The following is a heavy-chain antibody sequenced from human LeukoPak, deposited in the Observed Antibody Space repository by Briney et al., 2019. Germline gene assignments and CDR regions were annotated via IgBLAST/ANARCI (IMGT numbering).Heavy chain of an antibody. CDR2: ISSISSHI. J-gene: IGHJ4*02. CDR1: GFTFSTYT. CDR3: ASSPPYCSSTNCYANY. Sequence: SGESLRLSCAASGFTFSTYTMNWVRQAPGQGLEWVSSISSISSHIFYADSVKGRFTISRDNAKNSLYLQMSSLRAEDTAVYYCASSPPYCSSTNCYANYWGQGTLVTVSS. D-gene: IGHD2-2*01. V-gene: IGHV3-21*01.